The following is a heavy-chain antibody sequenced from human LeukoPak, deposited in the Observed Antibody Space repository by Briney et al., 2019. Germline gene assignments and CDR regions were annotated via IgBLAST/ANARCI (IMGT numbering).Heavy chain of an antibody. V-gene: IGHV3-21*01. CDR1: GFTFSGYS. CDR2: ISSTSSYI. J-gene: IGHJ4*02. CDR3: ARGTTSGWFGNY. Sequence: PGGSLRLSCAASGFTFSGYSMNWVRQAPGKGLEWVSSISSTSSYIFYADSVKGRFTISRDNAKNSLYLQMKSLRAEDTAVYYCARGTTSGWFGNYWGQGTLVTVSS. D-gene: IGHD6-19*01.